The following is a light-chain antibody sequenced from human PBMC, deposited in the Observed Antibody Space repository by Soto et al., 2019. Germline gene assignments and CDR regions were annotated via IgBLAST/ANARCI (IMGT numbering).Light chain of an antibody. V-gene: IGKV3-20*01. J-gene: IGKJ1*01. CDR3: QQYGSSPTT. Sequence: EVVMTQSPATLSVSPGERVTLSCRASQSVRSNLAWYQQKPGQSPRLLIYDASNRATGIPDRFSGSGSGTDFTLTISRLEPEDFAVYYCQQYGSSPTTFGQGTKVDI. CDR1: QSVRSN. CDR2: DAS.